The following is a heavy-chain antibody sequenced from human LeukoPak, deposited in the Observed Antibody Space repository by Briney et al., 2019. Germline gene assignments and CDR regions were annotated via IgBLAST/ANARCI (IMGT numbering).Heavy chain of an antibody. D-gene: IGHD5-12*01. CDR2: ISSSSSYI. Sequence: PGGSLRLSCAASGFTFSSYSMNWVRQAPGKGLEWVSSISSSSSYIYYADSVKGRFTISRDNAKNSLYLQMNSLRAEDTAVYYCARDQRLSRGFDYWGQGTLVTVSS. J-gene: IGHJ4*02. CDR3: ARDQRLSRGFDY. CDR1: GFTFSSYS. V-gene: IGHV3-21*01.